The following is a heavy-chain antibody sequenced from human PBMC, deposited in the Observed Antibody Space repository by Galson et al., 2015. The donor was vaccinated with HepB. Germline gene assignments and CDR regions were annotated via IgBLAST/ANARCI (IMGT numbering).Heavy chain of an antibody. CDR3: ARRRGFTDGYGMDV. CDR1: GSSFYSYW. J-gene: IGHJ6*02. Sequence: QSGAEVKKPGESLKISCKGSGSSFYSYWIGWVRQMPGKGLEWMGIIYPGDSETKYSPPFRGQVTISVDKSLSTAYLQWRSLKDSDTAMYYCARRRGFTDGYGMDVWGQGTTVTVSS. CDR2: IYPGDSET. V-gene: IGHV5-51*01. D-gene: IGHD5-12*01.